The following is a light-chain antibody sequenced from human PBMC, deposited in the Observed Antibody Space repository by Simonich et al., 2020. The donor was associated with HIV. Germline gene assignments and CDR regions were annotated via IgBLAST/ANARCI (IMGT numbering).Light chain of an antibody. Sequence: QSVLTQPPSVSAAPGQKVTISCSGSSSNIGHNFVSWYQQIPGTAPKLLIYDNNKRPSGIPDRFSGSKSGTSATLGITGLQTGDEADYYCGTWDSSLSAWVFGGGTKLTVL. CDR1: SSNIGHNF. J-gene: IGLJ3*02. V-gene: IGLV1-51*01. CDR2: DNN. CDR3: GTWDSSLSAWV.